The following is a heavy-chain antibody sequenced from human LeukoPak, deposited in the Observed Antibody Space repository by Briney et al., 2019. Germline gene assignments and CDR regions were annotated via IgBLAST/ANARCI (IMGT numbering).Heavy chain of an antibody. Sequence: GGSLRLSCAASGFTFDDYGMSWVRQDPGKGLEWVSGSNWNGGITGYADSVKGRFTISRDNAKNSLYLQMNSLRAEDTALYYCARDFVGYCSGGSCYHLAFDIWGQGTMVTVSS. CDR1: GFTFDDYG. V-gene: IGHV3-20*04. CDR3: ARDFVGYCSGGSCYHLAFDI. D-gene: IGHD2-15*01. J-gene: IGHJ3*02. CDR2: SNWNGGIT.